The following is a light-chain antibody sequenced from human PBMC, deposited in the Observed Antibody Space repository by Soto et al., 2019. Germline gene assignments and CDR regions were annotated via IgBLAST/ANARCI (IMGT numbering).Light chain of an antibody. J-gene: IGKJ5*01. CDR1: QSVSSSY. CDR2: GAS. Sequence: EIVLTQSPGTLSLSPGERATLSCRASQSVSSSYLAWYQQKPGQAPRLLIYGASSRATGIPDRFSGSGSGTDFIPTISSPEAEDFAVYYCQQYGSSPPFTFGQGTQLEIK. V-gene: IGKV3-20*01. CDR3: QQYGSSPPFT.